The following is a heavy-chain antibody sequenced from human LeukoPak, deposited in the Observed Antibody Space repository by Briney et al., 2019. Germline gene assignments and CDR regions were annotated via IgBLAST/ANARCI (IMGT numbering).Heavy chain of an antibody. Sequence: SETLSLTCTVSGGSISTSNYYWGWIRQPPGRGLEWIGNIFYSGSTYYSPSLRSRVILSVDTSKNQFSLKLISVTVADTAIYYCARGQGATVPQVGKNWFDPWGQGTRVTVSS. V-gene: IGHV4-39*07. CDR2: IFYSGST. CDR1: GGSISTSNYY. J-gene: IGHJ5*02. D-gene: IGHD1-26*01. CDR3: ARGQGATVPQVGKNWFDP.